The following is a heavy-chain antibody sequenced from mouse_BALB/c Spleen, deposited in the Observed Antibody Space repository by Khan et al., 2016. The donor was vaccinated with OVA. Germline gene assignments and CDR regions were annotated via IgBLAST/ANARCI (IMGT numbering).Heavy chain of an antibody. CDR2: ISYSGNI. Sequence: EVELVESGPGLVKPSQSLFLTCTVTGYSITSDYAWNWIRQFPGNKLEWMGYISYSGNIHYNPSLKSRISITRDTSKNQFFLQLNSVTTEDTATYYCARIYGGDFDYWGQGTTLTVSS. D-gene: IGHD1-1*01. CDR3: ARIYGGDFDY. J-gene: IGHJ2*01. V-gene: IGHV3-2*02. CDR1: GYSITSDYA.